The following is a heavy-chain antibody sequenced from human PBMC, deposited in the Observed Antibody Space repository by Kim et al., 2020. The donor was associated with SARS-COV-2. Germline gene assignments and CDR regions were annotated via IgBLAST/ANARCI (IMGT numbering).Heavy chain of an antibody. CDR3: AKPLDYGDYWFDP. J-gene: IGHJ5*02. CDR2: ISYDGSNK. Sequence: GGSLRLSCAASGFTFSSYAMHWVRQAPGKGLEWVAVISYDGSNKYYADSVKGRFTISRDNSKNTLYLQMNSLRAEDTAVYYCAKPLDYGDYWFDPWGQGTLVTVSS. D-gene: IGHD4-17*01. CDR1: GFTFSSYA. V-gene: IGHV3-30*18.